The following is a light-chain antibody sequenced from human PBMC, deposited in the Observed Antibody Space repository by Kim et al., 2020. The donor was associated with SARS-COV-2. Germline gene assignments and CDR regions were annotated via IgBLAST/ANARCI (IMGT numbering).Light chain of an antibody. CDR3: QQYGSSSGLT. CDR2: GAF. CDR1: QTVSTSH. Sequence: PGERDTLSCRASQTVSTSHLAWYQQNPGQAPKLLIYGAFSRATGIPDRFRGSGSGTDFTLTISRLEPEDFAVYYCQQYGSSSGLTFGGATKVDIK. V-gene: IGKV3-20*01. J-gene: IGKJ4*01.